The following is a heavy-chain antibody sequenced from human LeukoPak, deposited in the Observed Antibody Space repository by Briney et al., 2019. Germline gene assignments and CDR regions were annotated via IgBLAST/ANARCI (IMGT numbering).Heavy chain of an antibody. D-gene: IGHD3-16*01. CDR1: GFTFSSYG. CDR2: IRYDGSNK. Sequence: SGGSLRLSCAASGFTFSSYGMHWVRQAPGKGLEWVAFIRYDGSNKYYADSVKGRFTISRDNAKNSLYLQMNSLRGEDTAVYYCARGLTRSDYWGQGTLVTVSS. J-gene: IGHJ4*02. V-gene: IGHV3-30*02. CDR3: ARGLTRSDY.